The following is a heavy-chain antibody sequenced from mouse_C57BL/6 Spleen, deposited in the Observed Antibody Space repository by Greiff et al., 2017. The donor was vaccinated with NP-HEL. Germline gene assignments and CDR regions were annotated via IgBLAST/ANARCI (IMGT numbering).Heavy chain of an antibody. CDR1: DSEVFPIAY. CDR3: ARTDYGSSLYWYFDV. D-gene: IGHD1-1*01. J-gene: IGHJ1*03. Sequence: QVQLQQSGSELRSPGSSVKLSCKDFDSEVFPIAYMSWVRQKPGHGFEWIGGILPSIGRTIYGEKFEDKATLDADTLSNTAYLELNSLTSEDSAIYYCARTDYGSSLYWYFDVWGTGTTVTVSS. CDR2: ILPSIGRT. V-gene: IGHV15-2*01.